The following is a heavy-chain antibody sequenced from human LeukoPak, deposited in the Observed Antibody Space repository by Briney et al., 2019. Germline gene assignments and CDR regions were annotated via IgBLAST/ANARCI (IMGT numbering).Heavy chain of an antibody. V-gene: IGHV1-2*02. CDR1: GYIFTGYY. CDR2: INPNSGGT. D-gene: IGHD5-24*01. CDR3: ARDRYGDGFAHFDY. J-gene: IGHJ4*02. Sequence: ASVKVSCKASGYIFTGYYMHWVRQAPGQGLEWMGWINPNSGGTNYAQKFQGRVSMSRDTSISTAYMDLSRLTSDDTAVYYCARDRYGDGFAHFDYWGQGALVTVSS.